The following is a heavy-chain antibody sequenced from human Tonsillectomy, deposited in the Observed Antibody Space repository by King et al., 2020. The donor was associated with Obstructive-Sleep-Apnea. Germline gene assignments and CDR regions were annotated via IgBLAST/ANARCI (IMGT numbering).Heavy chain of an antibody. V-gene: IGHV3-21*01. Sequence: QLVQSGGGLVKPGGSLRLSCAASGFTFSSYSMNWVRQAPGKGLEWVSSISSSSSYIYYADSVKGRFTISRDNAKNSLYLQMNSLRAEDTAVYYCARXSPLGYCSGGSCYSHAFDIWGQGTMVTVSS. J-gene: IGHJ3*02. D-gene: IGHD2-15*01. CDR1: GFTFSSYS. CDR3: ARXSPLGYCSGGSCYSHAFDI. CDR2: ISSSSSYI.